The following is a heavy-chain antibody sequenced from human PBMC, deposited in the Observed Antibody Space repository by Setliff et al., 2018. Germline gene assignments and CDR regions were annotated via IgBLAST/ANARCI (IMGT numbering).Heavy chain of an antibody. D-gene: IGHD6-13*01. J-gene: IGHJ1*01. CDR3: ARGSSSSWYCPY. V-gene: IGHV3-7*02. CDR2: IKQDGSEE. CDR1: GFTFSNYW. Sequence: LRLSCAASGFTFSNYWMSWVRQAPGKGLEWVANIKQDGSEECYVDSVKGRFTISRDNAKNSLYLQMNSLRAEDTAVYYCARGSSSSWYCPYWGQGTLVTVSS.